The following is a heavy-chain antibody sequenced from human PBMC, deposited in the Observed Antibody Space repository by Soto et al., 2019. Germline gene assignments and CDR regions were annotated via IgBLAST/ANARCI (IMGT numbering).Heavy chain of an antibody. D-gene: IGHD5-12*01. CDR1: GFTFRNYA. CDR2: ISGSDGST. CDR3: AKSRGYVDFFDY. J-gene: IGHJ4*02. Sequence: GGSLRLSCAASGFTFRNYAMNWVRQAPGKGLEWISGISGSDGSTYYADFVKGRFTISRDNSKNTLYLQMNTLRADDTAVYYCAKSRGYVDFFDYWGQGTLVTVSS. V-gene: IGHV3-23*01.